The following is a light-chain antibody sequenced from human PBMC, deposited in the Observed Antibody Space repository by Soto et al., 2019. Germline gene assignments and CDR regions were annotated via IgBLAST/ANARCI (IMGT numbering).Light chain of an antibody. CDR2: GAS. J-gene: IGKJ1*01. CDR1: QSVNSNY. CDR3: QQYGSSPRT. V-gene: IGKV3-20*01. Sequence: EIVLMQSPGTLSLSPGERATLSCRASQSVNSNYLAWYQQKPGQAPRLLIYGASSRATGTPDRFSGSGSGTVFTLTISRLEPEDFAVYFCQQYGSSPRTFGQGTKVDIK.